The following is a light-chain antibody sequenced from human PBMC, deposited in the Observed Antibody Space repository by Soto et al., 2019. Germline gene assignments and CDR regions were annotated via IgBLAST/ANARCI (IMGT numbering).Light chain of an antibody. Sequence: EIAMTQSPDTLSVSPGDRATLSCRASQGVRSDLAWYQQKAGQSPRLLIYGASTRAAETPARFSGSGSETEFTLIISSLQSEDFATYYCQQHNSFSITFGQGTRLEIK. CDR3: QQHNSFSIT. CDR1: QGVRSD. J-gene: IGKJ5*01. CDR2: GAS. V-gene: IGKV3-15*01.